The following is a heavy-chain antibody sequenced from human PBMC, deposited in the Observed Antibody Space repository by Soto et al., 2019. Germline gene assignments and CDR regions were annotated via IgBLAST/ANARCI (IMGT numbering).Heavy chain of an antibody. CDR3: IRGPRASSSGTGAY. Sequence: TGGSLRLSCEASGFVFKMYYMHWVRQVPGKGPVWVSRISDDGKITTYADSVKDRFTISRDNAKDTLYLQLANLRGDDTGLYYCIRGPRASSSGTGAYWGQGTQVTVSS. J-gene: IGHJ4*02. D-gene: IGHD2-2*01. CDR2: ISDDGKIT. V-gene: IGHV3-74*01. CDR1: GFVFKMYY.